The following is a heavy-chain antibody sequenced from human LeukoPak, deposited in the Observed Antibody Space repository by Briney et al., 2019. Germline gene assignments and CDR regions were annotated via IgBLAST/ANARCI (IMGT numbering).Heavy chain of an antibody. CDR1: GGTFSSYA. V-gene: IGHV1-69*04. J-gene: IGHJ5*02. Sequence: ASVKVSCKASGGTFSSYAISWVRQAPGQGLKGMGRIIPILGIANYAQKFQGRVTITADKSTSTAYMELSSLRSEDTAVYYCATEQWLENWFDPWGQGTLVTVSS. D-gene: IGHD6-19*01. CDR3: ATEQWLENWFDP. CDR2: IIPILGIA.